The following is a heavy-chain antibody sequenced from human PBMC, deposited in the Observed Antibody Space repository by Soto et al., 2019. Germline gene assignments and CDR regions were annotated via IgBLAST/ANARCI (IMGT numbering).Heavy chain of an antibody. D-gene: IGHD3-3*01. CDR2: INAGNGNT. CDR3: AVTIFGVVITPYFDY. J-gene: IGHJ4*02. CDR1: GYTFTGYA. V-gene: IGHV1-3*01. Sequence: ASVKVSCKASGYTFTGYAMHWVRQAPGQRLEWMGWINAGNGNTKYSQKFQGRVTITRDTSASTAYMELSSLRSEDTAVYYCAVTIFGVVITPYFDYWGQGTLVTVSS.